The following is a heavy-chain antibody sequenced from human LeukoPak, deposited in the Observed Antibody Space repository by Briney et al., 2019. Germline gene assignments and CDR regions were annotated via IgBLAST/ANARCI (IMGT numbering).Heavy chain of an antibody. D-gene: IGHD1-26*01. CDR3: ARSGSYWYFDL. CDR2: IYYSGST. Sequence: TSETLSFTCTVSGGSISGYYWSWIRQPPGKGLEWIGYIYYSGSTSYNPSLKSRLTISVDTSKSQFSLKLSSVTAADTAVYYCARSGSYWYFDLWGRGTLVTVSS. CDR1: GGSISGYY. V-gene: IGHV4-59*01. J-gene: IGHJ2*01.